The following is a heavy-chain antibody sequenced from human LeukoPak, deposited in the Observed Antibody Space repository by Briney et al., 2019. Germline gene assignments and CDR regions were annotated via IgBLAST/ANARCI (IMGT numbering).Heavy chain of an antibody. CDR1: GYNFTSYW. J-gene: IGHJ6*02. V-gene: IGHV5-51*01. CDR2: IYPADSDT. D-gene: IGHD3-22*01. CDR3: ARRYDRTGYLVLDV. Sequence: GASLMISCVYSGYNFTSYWSALVRQMPGKGLEWVGIIYPADSDTRYSPSFQGQVTISADNPISTAYLQWSSLKASDTAMYFCARRYDRTGYLVLDVWGQGTTVTVSS.